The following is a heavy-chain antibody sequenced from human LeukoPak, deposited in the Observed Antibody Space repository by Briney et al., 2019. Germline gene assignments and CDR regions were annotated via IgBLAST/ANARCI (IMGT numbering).Heavy chain of an antibody. J-gene: IGHJ6*02. CDR1: GFTFCSYA. V-gene: IGHV3-64*04. D-gene: IGHD2-21*02. CDR3: AKGVYCGRDCYNPGYGVDV. CDR2: ISTNGEYT. Sequence: PGGSLRLSCSASGFTFCSYAIHWVRQAPGKGLEYVSVISTNGEYTYYADSVKGRFTISRDNSKNTLSLQMNSLRDEDTATYYCAKGVYCGRDCYNPGYGVDVWGQGTTVTVSS.